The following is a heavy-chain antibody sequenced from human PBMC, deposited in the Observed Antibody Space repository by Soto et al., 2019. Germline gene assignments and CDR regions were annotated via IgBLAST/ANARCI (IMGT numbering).Heavy chain of an antibody. CDR2: IESGGST. CDR1: GFTVSSAY. D-gene: IGHD2-15*01. V-gene: IGHV3-53*01. CDR3: AKDLGPLRLLNYYFYGLDV. J-gene: IGHJ6*02. Sequence: PGGSLRLSCNASGFTVSSAYMSWVRQVPGTGLEWVAVIESGGSTPYADSVRGRFTISWDFPKNMIYLQLHTLRAEDTAVYYCAKDLGPLRLLNYYFYGLDVWGQGTTVTVS.